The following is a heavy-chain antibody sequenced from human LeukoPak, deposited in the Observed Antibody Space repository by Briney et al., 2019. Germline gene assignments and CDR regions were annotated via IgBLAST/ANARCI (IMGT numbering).Heavy chain of an antibody. CDR1: GGSISSYY. Sequence: SETLSLTCTVSGGSISSYYWSWIRQPPGKGLEWIGYIYYSGSTNYNPSLKSRVTMSVDTSKNQFSLKLSSVTAADTAVYYCARDRGGDYYDSSGPNWFDPWGQGTLVTVSS. CDR2: IYYSGST. J-gene: IGHJ5*02. D-gene: IGHD3-22*01. V-gene: IGHV4-59*12. CDR3: ARDRGGDYYDSSGPNWFDP.